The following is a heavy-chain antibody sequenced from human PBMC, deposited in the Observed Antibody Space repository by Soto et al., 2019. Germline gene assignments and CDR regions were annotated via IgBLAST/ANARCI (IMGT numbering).Heavy chain of an antibody. Sequence: GGSLILSCALSGFDSGYYWIQWFRQSPGRGLEWVSRIDPDGTTTNYADSVKGRFSVSRDNAKKTVYLQMNSLTADDTALYYCARGPRPSSAGTGAYWGQGTLVTVSS. V-gene: IGHV3-74*01. J-gene: IGHJ1*01. CDR3: ARGPRPSSAGTGAY. D-gene: IGHD6-19*01. CDR1: GFDSGYYW. CDR2: IDPDGTTT.